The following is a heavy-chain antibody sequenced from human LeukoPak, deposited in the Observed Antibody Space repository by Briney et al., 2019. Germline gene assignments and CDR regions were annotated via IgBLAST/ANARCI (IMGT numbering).Heavy chain of an antibody. CDR3: ARGRKYTSGYRVTESGSGYSDY. Sequence: SETLSLTCNVSGESISSHYWSWTRQSPGKGLEWIGYITNSGTTNYNPSLKSRVSMSVDTSKNQFSLKLSSVTAADTAVYYCARGRKYTSGYRVTESGSGYSDYWGQGTLVTVSS. CDR2: ITNSGTT. J-gene: IGHJ4*02. D-gene: IGHD5-18*01. V-gene: IGHV4-59*11. CDR1: GESISSHY.